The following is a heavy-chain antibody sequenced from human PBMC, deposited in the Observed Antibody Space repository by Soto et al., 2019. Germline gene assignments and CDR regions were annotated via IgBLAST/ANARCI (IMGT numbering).Heavy chain of an antibody. CDR1: GGSISSGGYY. CDR3: ARSPWDDYGDQISPFDY. CDR2: IYYSGST. V-gene: IGHV4-31*03. Sequence: QVQLQESGPGLVKPSQTLSLTCTVSGGSISSGGYYWSWIRQHPGKGLEWIGYIYYSGSTYYNPSLKSRVTISVDTSKNQFSLKLSAVTAADTAVYYCARSPWDDYGDQISPFDYWGQGTLVTVSS. J-gene: IGHJ4*02. D-gene: IGHD4-17*01.